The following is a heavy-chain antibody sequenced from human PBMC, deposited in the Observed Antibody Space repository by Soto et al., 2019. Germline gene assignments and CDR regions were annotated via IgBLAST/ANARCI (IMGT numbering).Heavy chain of an antibody. CDR2: INHSGST. Sequence: QVQLQQWGAGLLKPSETLSLTCAVYGGSFSGYYWSWIRQPPGKGLEWIGEINHSGSTNYNPSLKSRVTISVDTSKNQFSLKLSSVTAADTAVYYCARGGVRYPYDYRGQGTLVTVSS. CDR1: GGSFSGYY. CDR3: ARGGVRYPYDY. D-gene: IGHD3-9*01. J-gene: IGHJ4*02. V-gene: IGHV4-34*01.